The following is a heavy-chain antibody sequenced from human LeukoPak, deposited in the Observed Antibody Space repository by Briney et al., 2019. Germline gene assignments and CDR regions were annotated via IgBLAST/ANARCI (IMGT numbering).Heavy chain of an antibody. J-gene: IGHJ4*02. CDR2: ISSSSSYI. Sequence: GGSLRLSCAASGFTFSSYSMNWVRQAPGKGLEWVSSISSSSSYIYYADSVKGRFTISRDNAKNSLYLQMNSLRAEDTAVYYCASVPDPLYVWGSYLIEYYFDYWGQGTLVTVSS. D-gene: IGHD3-16*02. CDR1: GFTFSSYS. CDR3: ASVPDPLYVWGSYLIEYYFDY. V-gene: IGHV3-21*01.